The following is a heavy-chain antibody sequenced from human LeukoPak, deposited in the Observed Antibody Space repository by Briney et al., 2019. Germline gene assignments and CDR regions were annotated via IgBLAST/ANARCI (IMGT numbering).Heavy chain of an antibody. J-gene: IGHJ6*03. V-gene: IGHV3-48*03. Sequence: GGSLRLSCAASGFTFSSYEMNWVRQAPGKGLEWVSYISSSGSTIYYADSVKGRFTISRDNAKNSLYLQMNSLRAEDTALYYCAKDHTVTTREHYYYYYMDVWGKGTTVTVSS. CDR2: ISSSGSTI. CDR3: AKDHTVTTREHYYYYYMDV. D-gene: IGHD4-17*01. CDR1: GFTFSSYE.